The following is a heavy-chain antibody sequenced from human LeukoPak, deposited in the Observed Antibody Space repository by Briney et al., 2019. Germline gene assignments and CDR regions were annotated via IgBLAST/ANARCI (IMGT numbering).Heavy chain of an antibody. Sequence: ASVKVSCKASGYTFTSYGISWVRQAPGQGLEWMGWISGYNGNTNYAQTLQGRVTMTTDTSTSTAYMELRSLRSDDTAVYYCARDIVMVVADVGYGMDVWGQGTTVTVSS. CDR3: ARDIVMVVADVGYGMDV. J-gene: IGHJ6*02. CDR2: ISGYNGNT. CDR1: GYTFTSYG. V-gene: IGHV1-18*01. D-gene: IGHD2-15*01.